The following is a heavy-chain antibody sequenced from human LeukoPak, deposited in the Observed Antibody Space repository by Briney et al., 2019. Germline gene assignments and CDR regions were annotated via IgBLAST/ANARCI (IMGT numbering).Heavy chain of an antibody. CDR1: GYTFTGYY. CDR3: ARVSSFDYYDSSGYPLVS. J-gene: IGHJ5*02. V-gene: IGHV1-2*06. D-gene: IGHD3-22*01. CDR2: INPNSGGT. Sequence: GASVKVSCKASGYTFTGYYMHWVRQAPGQGLEWMGRINPNSGGTNYAQKFQGRVTMTRDTSISTAYMELSRLRSDDTAVYSCARVSSFDYYDSSGYPLVSWGQGTLVTVSS.